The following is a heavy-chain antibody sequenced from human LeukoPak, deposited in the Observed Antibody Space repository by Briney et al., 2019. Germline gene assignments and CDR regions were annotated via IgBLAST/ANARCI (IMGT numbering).Heavy chain of an antibody. CDR1: GFTFSSYA. D-gene: IGHD6-19*01. Sequence: GGSLRLPCAASGFTFSSYAMSWVRQAPGKGLEWVSAISGSGSSTYFADSVKGRVTISRDNSKNTLYLQMNSLRAEDTAVYYCAKAVGYSSGWPRFDYWGQGTLVTVSS. CDR3: AKAVGYSSGWPRFDY. V-gene: IGHV3-23*01. J-gene: IGHJ4*02. CDR2: ISGSGSST.